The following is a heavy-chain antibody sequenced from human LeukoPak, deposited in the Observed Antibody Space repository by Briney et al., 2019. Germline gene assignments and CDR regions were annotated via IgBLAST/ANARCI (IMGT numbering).Heavy chain of an antibody. J-gene: IGHJ4*02. CDR1: GYTFTTYG. D-gene: IGHD1-26*01. Sequence: ASVKVCYKTSGYTFTTYGIDWVRQAPGQGLERMGWISPYNGNTDYEQKFQGRFALTADTSTSTAYMELRSLRSDDTATYYCAIIDLSSGFDYWGQGTLVTVSS. V-gene: IGHV1-18*01. CDR3: AIIDLSSGFDY. CDR2: ISPYNGNT.